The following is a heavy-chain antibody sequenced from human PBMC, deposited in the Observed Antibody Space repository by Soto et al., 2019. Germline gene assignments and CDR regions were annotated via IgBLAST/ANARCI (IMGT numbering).Heavy chain of an antibody. Sequence: WGSLRLSCAASGFTVISNYMSFCRQAPGKGLGWVSVIYSGGSTYYADSVRGRFTISRDNSKNTLYLQMNSLRAEDSAVYYCARDIAVAAYAFDIWGQGTMVTVSS. D-gene: IGHD6-19*01. CDR1: GFTVISNY. CDR3: ARDIAVAAYAFDI. CDR2: IYSGGST. J-gene: IGHJ3*02. V-gene: IGHV3-53*01.